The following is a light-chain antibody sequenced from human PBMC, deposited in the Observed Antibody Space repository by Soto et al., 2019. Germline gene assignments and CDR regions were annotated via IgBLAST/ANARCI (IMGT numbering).Light chain of an antibody. Sequence: QSALTQPASVSGSPGQSITISCSGTPSDIGAYNYVSWYQHLPGKAPEVIIYDVTNRPSGVSSRFSGSKSGTTASLTISGLQAEDEANYYCGSYTITSTLMIFGGGPKVTVL. J-gene: IGLJ2*01. CDR1: PSDIGAYNY. V-gene: IGLV2-14*03. CDR2: DVT. CDR3: GSYTITSTLMI.